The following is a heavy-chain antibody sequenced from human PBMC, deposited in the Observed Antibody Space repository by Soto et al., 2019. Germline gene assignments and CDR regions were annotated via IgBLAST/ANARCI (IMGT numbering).Heavy chain of an antibody. D-gene: IGHD1-26*01. CDR3: AKDRHYSGSSGFEYFQH. J-gene: IGHJ1*01. CDR2: ISGSGGST. V-gene: IGHV3-23*01. CDR1: GFTFSSYA. Sequence: GGSLRLSCAASGFTFSSYAMSWVRQAPGKGLEWVSAISGSGGSTYYADSVKGRFTISRDNSKNTLYLQMNSLRAEDTAVYYCAKDRHYSGSSGFEYFQHWGQGTLVTVSS.